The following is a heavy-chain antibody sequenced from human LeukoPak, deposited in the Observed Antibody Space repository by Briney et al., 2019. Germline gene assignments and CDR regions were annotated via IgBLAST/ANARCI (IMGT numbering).Heavy chain of an antibody. D-gene: IGHD5/OR15-5a*01. CDR3: ARDLSTTNLGWSLDL. CDR2: ISAYNGNT. V-gene: IGHV1-18*01. CDR1: GYTFTSYG. Sequence: ASVKVSCKASGYTFTSYGISWVRQAPGQGLEWMGWISAYNGNTNYAQKFQGRVTMTTDTSTSTAYMELRSLRSDGTAVYYCARDLSTTNLGWSLDLWGRGTLVTVSS. J-gene: IGHJ2*01.